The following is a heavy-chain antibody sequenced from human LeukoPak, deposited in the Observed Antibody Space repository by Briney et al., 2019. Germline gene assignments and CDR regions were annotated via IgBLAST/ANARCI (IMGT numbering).Heavy chain of an antibody. Sequence: PGGSLRLSCAASGFTFSSYSMNWVRQAPGKGLEWVSSISSSSSYIYYADSVKGRFSISRDNSRNTLYLQMDSLRAEDTALYYCAKEKYSTGWHPEGHWGQGTLVTVSS. D-gene: IGHD6-19*01. J-gene: IGHJ4*02. CDR2: ISSSSSYI. CDR3: AKEKYSTGWHPEGH. CDR1: GFTFSSYS. V-gene: IGHV3-21*04.